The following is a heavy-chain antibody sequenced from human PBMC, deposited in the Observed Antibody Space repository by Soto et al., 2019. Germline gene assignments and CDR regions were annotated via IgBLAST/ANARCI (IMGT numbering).Heavy chain of an antibody. D-gene: IGHD3-3*01. CDR3: ATYYDEVFYYGRDV. CDR1: GFTFSSYG. V-gene: IGHV3-48*02. CDR2: ISSHSRNT. Sequence: EVLLLESGGGLVQPGGSLRLSCTASGFTFSSYGMNWVRQAPGKGLEWVSYISSHSRNTHYADSVKGRFTISRDNARNSRYLQMNSLRDEDTAVCFGATYYDEVFYYGRDVWGEATTAMVSS. J-gene: IGHJ6*04.